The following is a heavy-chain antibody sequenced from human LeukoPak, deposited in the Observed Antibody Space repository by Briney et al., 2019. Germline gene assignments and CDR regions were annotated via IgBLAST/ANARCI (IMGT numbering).Heavy chain of an antibody. V-gene: IGHV3-15*07. D-gene: IGHD2-15*01. J-gene: IGHJ4*02. Sequence: GGSLRLSCAVSGLTLSDVWMNWVRQAPGKGLEWVGRIRSKTAGGTTDFAAPVKGRFTILRDDSENTVYLQMNSLTTEDTAYYCSQGSGQYFHYWGQGTLVTVSS. CDR3: SQGSGQYFHY. CDR1: GLTLSDVW. CDR2: IRSKTAGGTT.